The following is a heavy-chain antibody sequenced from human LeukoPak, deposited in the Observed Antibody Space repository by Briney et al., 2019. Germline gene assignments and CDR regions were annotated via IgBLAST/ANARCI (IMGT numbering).Heavy chain of an antibody. CDR1: GFTFSSYA. J-gene: IGHJ6*03. D-gene: IGHD5-18*01. Sequence: PGGSLRLSCAASGFTFSSYAMSWVRQAPGKGLEWVSAISGSGGSTYYADSVKGRFTISRDNSKNTLYLQMNSLRAEDTAVYYCAKFGRGGYGIYYYYYMDVWGKGTTVTISS. V-gene: IGHV3-23*01. CDR2: ISGSGGST. CDR3: AKFGRGGYGIYYYYYMDV.